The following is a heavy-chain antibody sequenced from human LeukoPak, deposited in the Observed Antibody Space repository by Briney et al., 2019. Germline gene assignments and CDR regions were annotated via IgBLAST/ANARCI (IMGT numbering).Heavy chain of an antibody. Sequence: GGSLRLSCAASGFTFSSYAMSWVRQAPGKGLEWVSAISGSGGSTYYADSVKGRFTISRDNSKNTLYLQMDSLRAEDTAVYYCAKDLQVERVAERWGQGTLVTVSS. J-gene: IGHJ4*02. V-gene: IGHV3-23*01. CDR1: GFTFSSYA. D-gene: IGHD1-1*01. CDR2: ISGSGGST. CDR3: AKDLQVERVAER.